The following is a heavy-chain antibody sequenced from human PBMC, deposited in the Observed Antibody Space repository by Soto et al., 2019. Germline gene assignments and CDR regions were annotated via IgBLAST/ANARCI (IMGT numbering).Heavy chain of an antibody. Sequence: SVKVSCKASGGTFSSYAISWVRQAPGQGLEWMGGIIPIFGTANYAQKFQGRVTITADKSTSTAYMELSSLTSEDTAVYYCARDQSLGVVVPAAPWFDPWGQGTLVTVSS. V-gene: IGHV1-69*06. CDR1: GGTFSSYA. J-gene: IGHJ5*02. D-gene: IGHD2-2*01. CDR3: ARDQSLGVVVPAAPWFDP. CDR2: IIPIFGTA.